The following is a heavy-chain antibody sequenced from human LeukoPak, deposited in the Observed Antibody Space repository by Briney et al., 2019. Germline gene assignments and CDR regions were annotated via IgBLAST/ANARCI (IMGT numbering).Heavy chain of an antibody. Sequence: SETLSLTCTVSGGSISSYYWSWLRQPAGKGLEWIGRIYTSGSTNYNPSLKSRVTMSVDTSKNQFSLKLSSVTAADTAVYYCARCVVVPAANWFDPWGQGTLVTVSS. D-gene: IGHD2-2*01. V-gene: IGHV4-4*07. CDR1: GGSISSYY. J-gene: IGHJ5*02. CDR2: IYTSGST. CDR3: ARCVVVPAANWFDP.